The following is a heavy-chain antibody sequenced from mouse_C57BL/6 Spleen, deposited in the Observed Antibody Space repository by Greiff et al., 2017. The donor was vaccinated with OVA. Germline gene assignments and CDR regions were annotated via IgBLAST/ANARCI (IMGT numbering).Heavy chain of an antibody. J-gene: IGHJ3*01. V-gene: IGHV1-22*01. CDR3: ARRGVYDGYWFAD. CDR1: GYTFSDYN. Sequence: VQLQQSGPELVKPGASVKMSCKASGYTFSDYNMHWVKQSHGKSLEWIGYINPNNGGTSYNQKFKGKATLTVNKSSSTAYMELRSLTSEDSAVDYGARRGVYDGYWFADWGQGTLVTVSA. D-gene: IGHD2-3*01. CDR2: INPNNGGT.